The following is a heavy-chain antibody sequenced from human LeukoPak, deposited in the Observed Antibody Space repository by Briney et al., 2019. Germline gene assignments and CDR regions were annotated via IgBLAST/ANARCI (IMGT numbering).Heavy chain of an antibody. CDR1: GGSISSGDYY. D-gene: IGHD1-26*01. Sequence: SETLSLTCTVSGGSISSGDYYWSWIRQPPGKGLEWIGYIYYSGGTYYNPSLKSRVTISVDTSKNQFSLKLSSVTAADTAVYYCATGVVGATPLRWFDPWGQGTLVTVSS. J-gene: IGHJ5*02. CDR2: IYYSGGT. V-gene: IGHV4-30-4*08. CDR3: ATGVVGATPLRWFDP.